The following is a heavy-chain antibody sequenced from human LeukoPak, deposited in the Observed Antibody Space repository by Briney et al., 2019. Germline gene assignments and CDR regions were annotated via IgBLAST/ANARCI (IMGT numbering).Heavy chain of an antibody. J-gene: IGHJ4*02. D-gene: IGHD3-10*01. CDR1: GYSFTSYW. CDR3: ARQSRDGSKTRGYYFDY. V-gene: IGHV5-51*01. CDR2: IYPGDSDT. Sequence: GESLKISCKGSGYSFTSYWIGWVRQMPGKGLEWMGIIYPGDSDTRYSPSFQGQVTVSADKSISTAYLQWSSLKASDTAMYYCARQSRDGSKTRGYYFDYWGQGTLVTVSS.